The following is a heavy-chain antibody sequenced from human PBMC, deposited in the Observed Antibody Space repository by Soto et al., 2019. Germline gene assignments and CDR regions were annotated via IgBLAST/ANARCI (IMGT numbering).Heavy chain of an antibody. CDR3: ARDRYDYGDYGPFDY. D-gene: IGHD4-17*01. CDR2: IWSDGSNK. J-gene: IGHJ4*02. CDR1: GFTFSTYG. V-gene: IGHV3-33*01. Sequence: QVQLVESGGGVVQPGRSLRLSCAASGFTFSTYGVHWVRQAPGKGLEWVTFIWSDGSNKYYADSVKGRFTISRDNSKNTLYLQMTSLRAEDTAVYYCARDRYDYGDYGPFDYWGQGTLVTVSS.